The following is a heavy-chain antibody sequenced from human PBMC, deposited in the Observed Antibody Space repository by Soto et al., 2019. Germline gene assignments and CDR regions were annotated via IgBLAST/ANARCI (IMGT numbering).Heavy chain of an antibody. D-gene: IGHD1-26*01. J-gene: IGHJ6*02. V-gene: IGHV1-69*13. CDR1: GGTFSSYA. Sequence: SVKVSCKASGGTFSSYAISWVRQAPGQGLEWMGGIIPIFGTANYAQKFQGRVTITEDESTSTAYMELNSLRSEDTAVYYCARGIRRWELLRSNYYHYGMDVWGQGTTVTVSS. CDR2: IIPIFGTA. CDR3: ARGIRRWELLRSNYYHYGMDV.